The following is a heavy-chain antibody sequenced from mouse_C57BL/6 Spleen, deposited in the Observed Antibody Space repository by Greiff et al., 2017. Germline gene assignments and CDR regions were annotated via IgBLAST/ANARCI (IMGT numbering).Heavy chain of an antibody. CDR1: GYTFTSYW. CDR2: IDPSDSET. V-gene: IGHV1-52*01. D-gene: IGHD2-5*01. J-gene: IGHJ4*01. Sequence: VQLQQPGAELVRPRSSVKLSCKASGYTFTSYWMHWVKQRPIQGLEWIGNIDPSDSETHYNQKFKDKATLTVDKSSSTAYMQLSSLTSEDSAVYYCAIDSNYVGYAMDYWGQGTSVTVSS. CDR3: AIDSNYVGYAMDY.